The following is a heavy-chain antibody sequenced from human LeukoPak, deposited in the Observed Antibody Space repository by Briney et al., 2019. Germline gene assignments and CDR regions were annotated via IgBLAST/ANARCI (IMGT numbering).Heavy chain of an antibody. D-gene: IGHD1-26*01. Sequence: PSETLSLTCTVSGDSLTNTYYFWGWIRQAPGKGLEWIASVYYTGSPYYSPSLKSRVTISLDTSKNQFSLRVNSVTAADTALYYCVRSRSKWELRGDFDYWGQGTLVTVSS. V-gene: IGHV4-39*07. CDR3: VRSRSKWELRGDFDY. CDR1: GDSLTNTYYF. J-gene: IGHJ4*02. CDR2: VYYTGSP.